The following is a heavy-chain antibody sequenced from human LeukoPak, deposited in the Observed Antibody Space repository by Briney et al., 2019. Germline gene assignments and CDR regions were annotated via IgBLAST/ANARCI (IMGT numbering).Heavy chain of an antibody. Sequence: SETLSLTCTVSGGSISSGGYYWSWIRPHPGKGLEWIGYIYYSGSTYYNPSLKSRVTISVDTSKNQFSLKLSSVTAADTAVYYCARERYSRYDFWSGYYDYWGQGTLVTVSS. D-gene: IGHD3-3*01. CDR1: GGSISSGGYY. CDR3: ARERYSRYDFWSGYYDY. CDR2: IYYSGST. V-gene: IGHV4-31*03. J-gene: IGHJ4*02.